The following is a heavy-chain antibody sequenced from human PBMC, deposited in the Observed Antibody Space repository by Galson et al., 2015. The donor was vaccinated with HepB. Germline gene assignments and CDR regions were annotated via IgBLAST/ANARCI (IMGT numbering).Heavy chain of an antibody. V-gene: IGHV1-2*06. Sequence: SVKVSCKASGYTFTGYYMHWVRQAPGQGLEWMGRINPNSGGTNYAQKFQGRVTMTRDTSISTAYMELSRLRSDDTAVYYCARDPSTLPDYYMDVWGKGTTVTVSS. J-gene: IGHJ6*03. CDR2: INPNSGGT. CDR1: GYTFTGYY. CDR3: ARDPSTLPDYYMDV. D-gene: IGHD5/OR15-5a*01.